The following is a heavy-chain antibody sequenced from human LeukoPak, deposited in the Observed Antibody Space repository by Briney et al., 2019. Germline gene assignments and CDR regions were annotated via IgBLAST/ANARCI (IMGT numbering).Heavy chain of an antibody. CDR1: GFTFSSYG. J-gene: IGHJ5*02. V-gene: IGHV3-30*18. D-gene: IGHD3-10*01. Sequence: PGRSLRLSCAASGFTFSSYGMHWVRQAPGKGLEWVAVISYDGSNKYYADSVKGRFTIARDTYKRQLYLQMNSLRAEDTAVYYCAKDFGSGSYTPPNWFDPWGQGTLVTVSS. CDR2: ISYDGSNK. CDR3: AKDFGSGSYTPPNWFDP.